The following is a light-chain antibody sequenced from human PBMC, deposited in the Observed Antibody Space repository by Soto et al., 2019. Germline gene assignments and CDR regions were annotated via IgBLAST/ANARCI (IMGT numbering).Light chain of an antibody. CDR2: DNS. Sequence: QSALTQPPSVSGAPGQRVTISCTGSSSNVGAGYHVNWYQQLPGTAPKLLIYDNSNRPSGVPDRISGSKSGTSASLAITGLQAEDEADYYCQSYDSSLSGSVFGGGTKLTVL. CDR3: QSYDSSLSGSV. V-gene: IGLV1-40*01. CDR1: SSNVGAGYH. J-gene: IGLJ3*02.